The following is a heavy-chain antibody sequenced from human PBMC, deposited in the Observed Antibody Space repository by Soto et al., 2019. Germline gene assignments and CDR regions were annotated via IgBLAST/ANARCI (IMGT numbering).Heavy chain of an antibody. Sequence: RTCAVSGGSISSSNWWSWVRQPPGKGLEWIGEIYHSGSTNYNPSLKSRVTISVDKSKNQFSLKLSSVTAADTAVYYCARSEGGYCSSTSCLYYYYYYGMDVWGQGTTVTVSS. CDR2: IYHSGST. V-gene: IGHV4-4*02. D-gene: IGHD2-2*01. CDR3: ARSEGGYCSSTSCLYYYYYYGMDV. CDR1: GGSISSSNW. J-gene: IGHJ6*02.